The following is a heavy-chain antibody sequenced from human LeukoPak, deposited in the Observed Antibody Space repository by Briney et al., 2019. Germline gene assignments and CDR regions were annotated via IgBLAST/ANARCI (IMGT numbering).Heavy chain of an antibody. J-gene: IGHJ5*02. D-gene: IGHD2-21*02. CDR1: GFTFSSYA. CDR2: ISYDGSNK. Sequence: GRSLRLSCAASGFTFSSYAMHWVRQAPGKGLEWVAVISYDGSNKYYADSVKGRFTISRDNSKNTLYLQMNSLRAEDTAVYYCARGGVTANWFDPWGQETLVTVSS. CDR3: ARGGVTANWFDP. V-gene: IGHV3-30*04.